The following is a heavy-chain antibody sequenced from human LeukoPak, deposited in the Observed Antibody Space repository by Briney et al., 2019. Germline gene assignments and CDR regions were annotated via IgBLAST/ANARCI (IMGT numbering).Heavy chain of an antibody. CDR3: ARDTGYYDSSGYYYGLFDY. J-gene: IGHJ4*02. V-gene: IGHV1-2*04. CDR2: INPNSGGT. Sequence: ASVKVSCKASGYTFTGYYMHWVRQAPGQGLEWMGWINPNSGGTNYAQKFQGWVTMTRDTSISTAYMELSRLRSDDTAVDYCARDTGYYDSSGYYYGLFDYWGQGTLVTVSS. D-gene: IGHD3-22*01. CDR1: GYTFTGYY.